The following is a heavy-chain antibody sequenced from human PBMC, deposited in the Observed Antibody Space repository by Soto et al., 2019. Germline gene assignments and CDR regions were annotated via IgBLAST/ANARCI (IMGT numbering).Heavy chain of an antibody. CDR2: IYYNGTT. D-gene: IGHD3-10*01. Sequence: PSETVSLTCTVSGGSISSPNFYWSWIRQHPGKGLEWIGHIYYNGTTYYNPTLKSRVSISVDTSKNQFSLQLSSVTAADTAVYYCSREPRFLKQFGELHVWGRGTLVTVSS. V-gene: IGHV4-31*03. CDR3: SREPRFLKQFGELHV. J-gene: IGHJ4*01. CDR1: GGSISSPNFY.